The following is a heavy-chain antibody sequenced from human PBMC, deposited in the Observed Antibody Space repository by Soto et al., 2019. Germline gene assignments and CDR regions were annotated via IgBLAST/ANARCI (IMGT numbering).Heavy chain of an antibody. D-gene: IGHD1-26*01. CDR3: AKGQISGTYRFYFDY. J-gene: IGHJ4*02. V-gene: IGHV3-23*01. Sequence: PGGSLRPSCAAPGITLSSYAMSWVRQAPGKGPEGVSGINASGGSTSYADPVRGRFTFPRDNTKKTPHLQMKSLTADHTALYHFAKGQISGTYRFYFDYWGQGALVTVSS. CDR1: GITLSSYA. CDR2: INASGGST.